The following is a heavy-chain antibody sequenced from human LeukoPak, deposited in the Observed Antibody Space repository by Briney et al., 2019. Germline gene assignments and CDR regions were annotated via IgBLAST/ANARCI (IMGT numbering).Heavy chain of an antibody. CDR2: IYSSGTT. Sequence: KPSETLSLTCTVSGASVTTYYWSWIRQPAGKGLEWIGRIYSSGTTNYNLSLRGRVTMSLDTSRSQVSLKLSSVVAADTAMYYCARDYDKAFDYWGQGTLVTVSS. V-gene: IGHV4-4*07. CDR1: GASVTTYY. D-gene: IGHD3-16*01. J-gene: IGHJ4*02. CDR3: ARDYDKAFDY.